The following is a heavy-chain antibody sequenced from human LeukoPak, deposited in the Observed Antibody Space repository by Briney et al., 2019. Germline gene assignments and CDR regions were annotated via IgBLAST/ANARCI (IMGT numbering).Heavy chain of an antibody. J-gene: IGHJ6*01. Sequence: PGGSLRVSCAASGFTFSSYAMSWVRQAPGKGLEWVSGISGSGGSTNYADSVKGRFTMSRDNSKSTLYLQMNSLRAEDTAVYYCAKEEWLRRDFNGMDVWGEGTTASVSS. V-gene: IGHV3-23*01. CDR3: AKEEWLRRDFNGMDV. D-gene: IGHD3-3*01. CDR2: ISGSGGST. CDR1: GFTFSSYA.